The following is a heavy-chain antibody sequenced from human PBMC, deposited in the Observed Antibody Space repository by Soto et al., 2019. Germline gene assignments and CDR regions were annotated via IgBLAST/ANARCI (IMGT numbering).Heavy chain of an antibody. Sequence: QLPLQESGSGLVKPSQTLSLTCAVSGGSIINGGYSWSWIRQPPGKGLEWIGYIYHSGITYYNPSLMSRVTISVDRSKNQFSLKLTSVTAADTAVYYCARDSRDGYNAFDYWGQGTLVTVSS. CDR3: ARDSRDGYNAFDY. D-gene: IGHD5-12*01. V-gene: IGHV4-30-2*01. CDR2: IYHSGIT. J-gene: IGHJ4*02. CDR1: GGSIINGGYS.